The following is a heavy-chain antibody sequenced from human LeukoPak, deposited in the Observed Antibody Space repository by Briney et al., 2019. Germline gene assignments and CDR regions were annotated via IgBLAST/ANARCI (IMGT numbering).Heavy chain of an antibody. CDR3: ARGLSMIVVAIDY. D-gene: IGHD3-22*01. V-gene: IGHV4-39*07. CDR1: GGSISSSSYY. CDR2: IYYSGST. Sequence: SETLSLTCTVSGGSISSSSYYWGWIRQPPGKGLEWIGSIYYSGSTYYNPSLKSRVTMSVDTSKNQFSLKQNSVTAADTAVYYCARGLSMIVVAIDYWGQGTLVTVSS. J-gene: IGHJ4*02.